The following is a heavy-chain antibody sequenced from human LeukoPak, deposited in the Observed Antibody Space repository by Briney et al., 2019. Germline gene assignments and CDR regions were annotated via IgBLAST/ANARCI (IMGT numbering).Heavy chain of an antibody. Sequence: GGSLRLSCAASGFTFSSYAMHWVRQAPGKGLEWVAVISYDGSNKYYADSVKGRFTISRDNSKNTLYLQMNSLRAEDTAVYYCARDPPRILWFGELSTDAFDIWGPGTMVTVSS. D-gene: IGHD3-10*01. CDR1: GFTFSSYA. CDR2: ISYDGSNK. J-gene: IGHJ3*02. V-gene: IGHV3-30-3*01. CDR3: ARDPPRILWFGELSTDAFDI.